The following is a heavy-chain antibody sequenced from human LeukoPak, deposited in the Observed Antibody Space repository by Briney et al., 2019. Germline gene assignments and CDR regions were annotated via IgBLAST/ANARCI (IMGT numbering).Heavy chain of an antibody. J-gene: IGHJ6*02. CDR1: GYTFTSYD. D-gene: IGHD3-10*01. Sequence: ASVTVSCKASGYTFTSYDINWVRQAPGQGLEWMGWMNPNSGNTGYAQKFQGRVTMTRNTSISTAYMELSSLRSEDTAVYYCASGSGSYYNERKNYYYYGMDVWGQGTTVTVSS. V-gene: IGHV1-8*01. CDR3: ASGSGSYYNERKNYYYYGMDV. CDR2: MNPNSGNT.